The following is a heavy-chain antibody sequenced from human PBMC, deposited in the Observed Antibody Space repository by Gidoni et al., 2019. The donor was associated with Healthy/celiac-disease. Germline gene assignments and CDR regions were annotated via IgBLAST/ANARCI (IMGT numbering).Heavy chain of an antibody. CDR1: GFTFSSYA. D-gene: IGHD6-19*01. CDR2: ISGSGGST. CDR3: AKVPQWLVRTGDYFDY. V-gene: IGHV3-23*01. J-gene: IGHJ4*02. Sequence: EVQLLESGGGLVQPGGSLGLSCAASGFTFSSYAMSWVRQAPGKGLECVSAISGSGGSTYYADTVKGQFTISRDNSKNTLYLEMNSRRAEDTAVYYCAKVPQWLVRTGDYFDYWGQGTLVTVSS.